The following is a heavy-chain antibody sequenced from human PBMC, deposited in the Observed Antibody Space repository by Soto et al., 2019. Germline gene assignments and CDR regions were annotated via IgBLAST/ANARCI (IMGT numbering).Heavy chain of an antibody. V-gene: IGHV3-74*01. Sequence: PGGSLRLSCAASGFTFSSYWMHWVRQAPGKGLVWVSRINSDGSSTNYADSVKGRFTISRDNAKNTLYLQMNSLRPEDTAVYHCARDNGIFPYGMDVWGQGATVTVSS. CDR2: INSDGSST. J-gene: IGHJ6*02. D-gene: IGHD2-15*01. CDR3: ARDNGIFPYGMDV. CDR1: GFTFSSYW.